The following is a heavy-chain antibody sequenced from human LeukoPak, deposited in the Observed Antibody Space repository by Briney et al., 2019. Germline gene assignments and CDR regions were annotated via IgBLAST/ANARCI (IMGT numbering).Heavy chain of an antibody. D-gene: IGHD6-13*01. V-gene: IGHV4-59*01. CDR2: IYYSGST. J-gene: IGHJ6*03. CDR3: ARVAAAGIIYYYYYMDV. Sequence: SETLSLTCAVYGGSFSGYYWSWIRQPPGKGLEWIGYIYYSGSTNYNPSPKSRVTISVDTSKNQFSLKLSSVTAADTAVYYCARVAAAGIIYYYYYMDVWGKGTTVTVSS. CDR1: GGSFSGYY.